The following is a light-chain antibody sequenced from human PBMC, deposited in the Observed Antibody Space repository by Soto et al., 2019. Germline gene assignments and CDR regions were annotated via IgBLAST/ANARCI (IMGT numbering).Light chain of an antibody. J-gene: IGKJ4*01. CDR1: QSVGSK. CDR3: QQYNNWPPLT. Sequence: EVVMTQSPATLSVSPGERATLSCRASQSVGSKLAWYQQKPGQAPRLLIFDAFTRATGIPARFSGSGSGTEFTLFISSLQSEDFAVYYCQQYNNWPPLTFGGGTKV. CDR2: DAF. V-gene: IGKV3-15*01.